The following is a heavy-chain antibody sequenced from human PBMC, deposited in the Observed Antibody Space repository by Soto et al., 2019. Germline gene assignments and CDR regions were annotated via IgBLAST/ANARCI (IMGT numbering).Heavy chain of an antibody. CDR2: IKSKTDGGTT. V-gene: IGHV3-15*01. CDR3: TTDLGFLEWLSTHYYYDYMDV. D-gene: IGHD3-3*02. CDR1: GFTFSNAW. J-gene: IGHJ6*03. Sequence: EVQLVESGGGLVKPGGSLRLSCAASGFTFSNAWMSWVRQAPGKGLEWVGRIKSKTDGGTTDYAAPVKGRFTISRDSSKNTRYLQMNILKTEDTAVYYCTTDLGFLEWLSTHYYYDYMDVWGKGTTVTVSS.